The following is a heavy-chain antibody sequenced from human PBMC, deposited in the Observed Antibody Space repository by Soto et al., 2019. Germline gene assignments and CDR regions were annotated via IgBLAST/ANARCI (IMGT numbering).Heavy chain of an antibody. CDR1: GYTFTSYD. V-gene: IGHV1-8*01. CDR2: MNPNSGNT. J-gene: IGHJ3*02. Sequence: ASVKVSCKASGYTFTSYDINWVRQATGQGLEWMGWMNPNSGNTGYAQKIQGRVTMTRNTSISTAYMELSSLRSEDTAVNYCGCETVWFGEYLDAFDIWGQGTMVTVSS. CDR3: GCETVWFGEYLDAFDI. D-gene: IGHD3-10*01.